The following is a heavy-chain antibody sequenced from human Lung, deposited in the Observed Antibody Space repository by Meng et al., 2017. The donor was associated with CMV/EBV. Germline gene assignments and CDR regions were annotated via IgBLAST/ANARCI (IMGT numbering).Heavy chain of an antibody. J-gene: IGHJ4*02. CDR3: ARVKGTTGPAYYFDY. Sequence: GSLRLXCSVSGSSIRPGYYWAWVRQPPGKGLEWIGNIFHSGTTYYNPSLKSRVTVSVDTSSSQFFLRVSTVTATDTAVYYCARVKGTTGPAYYFDYWVRGTXVTVSS. CDR1: GSSIRPGYY. D-gene: IGHD4-11*01. CDR2: IFHSGTT. V-gene: IGHV4-38-2*02.